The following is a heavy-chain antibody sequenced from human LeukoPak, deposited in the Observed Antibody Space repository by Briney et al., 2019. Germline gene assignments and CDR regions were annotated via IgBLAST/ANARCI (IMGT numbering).Heavy chain of an antibody. CDR3: ASRKGYSYGRFDY. CDR1: GGSFSGYY. J-gene: IGHJ4*02. Sequence: PSETLSLTCAVYGGSFSGYYWSWIRQPPGKGLEWIGEINHSGSTNYNPSLKSRVTISVDRSKNQFSLKLSSVTAADTAVYYCASRKGYSYGRFDYWGQGTLVTVSS. V-gene: IGHV4-34*01. CDR2: INHSGST. D-gene: IGHD5-18*01.